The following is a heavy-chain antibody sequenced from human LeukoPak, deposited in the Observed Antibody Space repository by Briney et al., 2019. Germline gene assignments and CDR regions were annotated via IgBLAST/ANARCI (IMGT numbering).Heavy chain of an antibody. CDR2: IYYSGST. J-gene: IGHJ4*02. CDR3: ARKPAGNYFDY. Sequence: WVRQAPGKGLEWIGSIYYSGSTYYNPSLKSRVTISVDTSKNQFSLKLSSVTAADTAVYYCARKPAGNYFDYWGQGTLVTVSS. V-gene: IGHV4-39*01.